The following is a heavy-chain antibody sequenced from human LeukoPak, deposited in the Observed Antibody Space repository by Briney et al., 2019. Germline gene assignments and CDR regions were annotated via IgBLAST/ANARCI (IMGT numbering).Heavy chain of an antibody. CDR1: GGSFSGYY. V-gene: IGHV4-34*01. D-gene: IGHD2-15*01. CDR3: ARGRYCSGGSCTQDAFDI. CDR2: INHSGGT. J-gene: IGHJ3*02. Sequence: SETLSLTCTVYGGSFSGYYWSWIRQPPGKGLEWIGEINHSGGTNYNPSLKSRVTISVDTSKNQFSLKLSSVTAADTAVYYCARGRYCSGGSCTQDAFDIWGQGTMVTVSS.